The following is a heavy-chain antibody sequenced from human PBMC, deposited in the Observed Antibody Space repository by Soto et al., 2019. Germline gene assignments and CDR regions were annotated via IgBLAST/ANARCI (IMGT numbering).Heavy chain of an antibody. D-gene: IGHD1-26*01. J-gene: IGHJ5*02. CDR3: AREGGSLNWFDP. CDR1: GFTFSSYS. Sequence: EVQLVESGGGLVQPGGSLRLSCAASGFTFSSYSMNWVRQAPGKGLEWVSYISSSSSTIYYADSVKGRFTISRDNAKNSLYLQRNSRRDEDTAVYYCAREGGSLNWFDPWGQGTLVTVSS. V-gene: IGHV3-48*02. CDR2: ISSSSSTI.